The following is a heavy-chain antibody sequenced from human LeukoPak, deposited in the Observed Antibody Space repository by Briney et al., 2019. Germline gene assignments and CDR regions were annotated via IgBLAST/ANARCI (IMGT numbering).Heavy chain of an antibody. CDR1: GFTFSSYA. V-gene: IGHV3-30-3*01. CDR3: ALEGAMALFDY. CDR2: ISYDGSNK. Sequence: GRSLRLSCAASGFTFSSYAMHWVRQAPGKGLEWVAVISYDGSNKYYADSVKGRFTISRDNSKNTLYLQMNSLRAEDTAVYYCALEGAMALFDYWGQGTLVTVSS. J-gene: IGHJ4*02. D-gene: IGHD3-16*01.